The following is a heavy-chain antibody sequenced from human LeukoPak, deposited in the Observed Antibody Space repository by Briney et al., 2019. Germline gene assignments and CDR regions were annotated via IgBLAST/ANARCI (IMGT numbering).Heavy chain of an antibody. Sequence: GGSLRLSCAASGFTFSSYAMSWVRQAPGKGLEWVSAISGSGGSTYYADSVKGRFTISRDNSKNTLYLQMNGLRAEDTAVYYCARELGVGVIGDAFDIWGQGTVVTVSS. D-gene: IGHD3-22*01. V-gene: IGHV3-23*01. J-gene: IGHJ3*02. CDR2: ISGSGGST. CDR1: GFTFSSYA. CDR3: ARELGVGVIGDAFDI.